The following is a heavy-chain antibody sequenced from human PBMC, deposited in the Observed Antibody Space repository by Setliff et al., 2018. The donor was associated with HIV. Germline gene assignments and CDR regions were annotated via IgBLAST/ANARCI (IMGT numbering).Heavy chain of an antibody. CDR3: ASSLYSSSSFDY. CDR1: GDSIRSGSYY. CDR2: MYTSGGT. Sequence: SETLSLTCTVSGDSIRSGSYYWSWIRQPAGKGLEWIGRMYTSGGTNYNPSLKSRVTIAVDRSKNQFSLRLSSATAADTAVYYCASSLYSSSSFDYWGQGMLVTVSS. J-gene: IGHJ4*02. D-gene: IGHD6-6*01. V-gene: IGHV4-61*02.